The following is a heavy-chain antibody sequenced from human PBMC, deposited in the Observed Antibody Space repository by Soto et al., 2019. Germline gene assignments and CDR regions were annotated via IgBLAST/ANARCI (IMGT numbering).Heavy chain of an antibody. CDR2: ISSSSSTI. V-gene: IGHV3-48*04. D-gene: IGHD3-22*01. J-gene: IGHJ3*02. CDR1: GFTFSSYS. Sequence: GGSLRLSCAASGFTFSSYSMNWVRQAPGKGLEWVSYISSSSSTIYYVDSVKGRFTISRDNAKKSLYLQMNSLRVEDTAVYYCARGDYHDTSGPFSDAFDIWGQGTMVTVSS. CDR3: ARGDYHDTSGPFSDAFDI.